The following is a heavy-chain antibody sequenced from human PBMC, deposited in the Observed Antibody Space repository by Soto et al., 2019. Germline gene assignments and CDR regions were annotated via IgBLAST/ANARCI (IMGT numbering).Heavy chain of an antibody. CDR1: GFTLTNNG. CDR3: AKDRGLAESGTWSHYYYGMDV. J-gene: IGHJ6*02. V-gene: IGHV3-30*18. D-gene: IGHD1-26*01. Sequence: QVQLLESGGGVVQPGRSLRLSCVASGFTLTNNGMHWVRQAPGQGLEWVAVISSDGSSYYYGDSVRGRFTISRDTSKNTLVLEMNRLTTADTAVYYCAKDRGLAESGTWSHYYYGMDVWGQGPSVTVS. CDR2: ISSDGSSY.